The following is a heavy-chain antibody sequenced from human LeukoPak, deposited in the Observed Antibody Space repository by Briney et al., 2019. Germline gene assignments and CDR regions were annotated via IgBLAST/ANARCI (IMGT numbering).Heavy chain of an antibody. CDR1: GFTFSSYW. D-gene: IGHD5-18*01. V-gene: IGHV3-7*01. Sequence: GGSLRPSCVASGFTFSSYWMSWVRQAPGKGLEWVANIKEDGSEKNYVDSVKGRFTISRDNAKNSLYLQINSLRAEDTAVYYCASLDATMVNGDYWGQGALVTVSS. CDR2: IKEDGSEK. CDR3: ASLDATMVNGDY. J-gene: IGHJ4*02.